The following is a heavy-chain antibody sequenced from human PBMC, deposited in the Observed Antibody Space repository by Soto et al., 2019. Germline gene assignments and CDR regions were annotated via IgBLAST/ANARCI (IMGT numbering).Heavy chain of an antibody. J-gene: IGHJ3*02. V-gene: IGHV3-30*18. CDR2: ISYDGSNK. CDR1: GFTFSSYG. Sequence: PGGSLRLSCAASGFTFSSYGMHWVRQAPGKGLEWVAIISYDGSNKYYADSVKGRFTISRDNSKNTLYLQMNSLRAEDTAVYYCAKDLYRRSYLAAFDIWGQGTMVTVSS. CDR3: AKDLYRRSYLAAFDI. D-gene: IGHD2-8*01.